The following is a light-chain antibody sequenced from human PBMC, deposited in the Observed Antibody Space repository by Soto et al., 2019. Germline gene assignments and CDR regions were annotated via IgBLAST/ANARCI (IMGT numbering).Light chain of an antibody. V-gene: IGKV3-20*01. Sequence: VLTQSPGTLSLSPGESATLSCRASQIVRSTYLAWYQQKPGQAPRLLIYDASSRATDIPDRCSGSGSGTEFTLTISGLEPEDFAVYYCQHYGNSLWTFGQGTRVIFK. J-gene: IGKJ1*01. CDR1: QIVRSTY. CDR3: QHYGNSLWT. CDR2: DAS.